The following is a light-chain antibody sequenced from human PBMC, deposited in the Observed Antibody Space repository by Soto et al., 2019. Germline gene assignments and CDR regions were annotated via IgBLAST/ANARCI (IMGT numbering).Light chain of an antibody. Sequence: QSALTQPASVSGSPGQSLTISCTGTSSDVGGYNVVSWYQQHPGKAPKLIIFEVSERPSGVSNRFSGAKSGSTASLTISGLRTEDEADYFCFSYAGSSIWVFGGGTKLTVL. J-gene: IGLJ3*02. CDR3: FSYAGSSIWV. CDR1: SSDVGGYNV. V-gene: IGLV2-23*02. CDR2: EVS.